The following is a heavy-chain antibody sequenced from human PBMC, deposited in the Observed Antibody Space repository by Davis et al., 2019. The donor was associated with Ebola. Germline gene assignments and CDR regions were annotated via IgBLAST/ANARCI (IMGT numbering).Heavy chain of an antibody. D-gene: IGHD1-26*01. J-gene: IGHJ3*02. Sequence: GESLKISCQDSGNSFSTHWIGWVRQMPGKGLEWMGIIFTGDSDTRYSPSFRGQVTISADKSISTVYLQWSSLEASDTAMYFCAKGRGPYRRGDAFDIWGRGTMVTVSS. CDR2: IFTGDSDT. V-gene: IGHV5-51*01. CDR1: GNSFSTHW. CDR3: AKGRGPYRRGDAFDI.